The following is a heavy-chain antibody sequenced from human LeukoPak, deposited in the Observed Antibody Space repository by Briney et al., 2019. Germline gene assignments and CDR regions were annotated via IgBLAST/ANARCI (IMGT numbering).Heavy chain of an antibody. D-gene: IGHD3-10*01. CDR1: GFTLSSYS. CDR3: ARSPRWYYYGSGSYLDY. Sequence: PGGSLRLSCAASGFTLSSYSMNWVRQAPGKGLEWVSSISSSSSYIYYADSVKGRFTISRDNAKNSLYLQMNSLRAEDTAVYYCARSPRWYYYGSGSYLDYWGQGTLVTVSS. V-gene: IGHV3-21*01. J-gene: IGHJ4*02. CDR2: ISSSSSYI.